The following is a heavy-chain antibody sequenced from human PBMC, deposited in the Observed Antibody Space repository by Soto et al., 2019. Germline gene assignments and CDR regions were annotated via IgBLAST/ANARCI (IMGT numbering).Heavy chain of an antibody. CDR3: ARGGYSYNSSGYYYSFDY. J-gene: IGHJ4*02. CDR1: GFTFSDYY. Sequence: LRLSCAASGFTFSDYYMSWIRQAPGKGLEWVSYMSGSSRYTNYADSVKGRFTISRDNAKNSLYLQMNSLRAEDTAVYYCARGGYSYNSSGYYYSFDYWGQGTLVTVSS. V-gene: IGHV3-11*06. CDR2: MSGSSRYT. D-gene: IGHD3-22*01.